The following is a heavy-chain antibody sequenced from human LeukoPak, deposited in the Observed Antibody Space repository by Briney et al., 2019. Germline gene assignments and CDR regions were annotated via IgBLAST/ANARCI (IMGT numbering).Heavy chain of an antibody. D-gene: IGHD3-3*01. J-gene: IGHJ4*02. CDR2: INPSGGST. CDR1: GYTFTSYY. Sequence: ASVKVSCKASGYTFTSYYMHWVRQAPGQGLEWMGIINPSGGSTSYAQKFQGRVTMTRDMSTSTAYMELSSLRSEDTAVYYCARVERRFLEWQALFDYWGQGTLVTVSS. V-gene: IGHV1-46*01. CDR3: ARVERRFLEWQALFDY.